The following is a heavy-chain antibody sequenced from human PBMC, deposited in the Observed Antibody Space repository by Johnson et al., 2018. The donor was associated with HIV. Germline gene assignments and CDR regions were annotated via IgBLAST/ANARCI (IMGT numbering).Heavy chain of an antibody. V-gene: IGHV3-11*04. CDR2: ISSTGTTI. CDR3: ARNRPVSYGYRGAFDI. Sequence: VQLVESRGGLVQPRGSLRLSCAASGFTFSDYYLSWIRQAPGKGLDWVSYISSTGTTIYYADSVKGRFTISRDNAMKSLYLQINSLRAEDTAVYYCARNRPVSYGYRGAFDIWGQGTMVTVSS. CDR1: GFTFSDYY. J-gene: IGHJ3*02. D-gene: IGHD5-18*01.